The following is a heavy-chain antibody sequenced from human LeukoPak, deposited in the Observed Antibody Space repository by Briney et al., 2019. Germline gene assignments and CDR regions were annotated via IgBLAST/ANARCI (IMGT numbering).Heavy chain of an antibody. J-gene: IGHJ5*02. V-gene: IGHV3-48*03. CDR3: ARGGYTRLNA. CDR2: IGGTGATR. Sequence: GGSLTLSCVASAFTLSDYEMNWVRQAPGKGLEWVSYIGGTGATRYYADSVKGRYTISKNNAKNSLYLEMSSLRAEDTAVYYCARGGYTRLNAWGQGNLVIAPS. D-gene: IGHD5-24*01. CDR1: AFTLSDYE.